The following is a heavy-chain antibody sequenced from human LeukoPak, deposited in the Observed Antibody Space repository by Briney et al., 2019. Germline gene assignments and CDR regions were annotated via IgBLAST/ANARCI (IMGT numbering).Heavy chain of an antibody. CDR3: ARDPGGYSGYGHGFDY. D-gene: IGHD5-12*01. Sequence: PSETLSLTCTVSGGSISSYYWRWIRQPPGKGLEWIRYTHKTGSTSYNPSLKSRVTILVDTSTNQFSLRLRSVTAADTAVYYCARDPGGYSGYGHGFDYWSQGTLVTVSS. CDR2: THKTGST. J-gene: IGHJ4*02. CDR1: GGSISSYY. V-gene: IGHV4-59*01.